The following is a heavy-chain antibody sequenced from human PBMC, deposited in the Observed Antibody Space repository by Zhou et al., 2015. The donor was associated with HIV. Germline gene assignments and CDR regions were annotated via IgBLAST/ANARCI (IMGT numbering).Heavy chain of an antibody. CDR3: AEGRGGYSYGPSYYGMDV. Sequence: QVQLVQSGGQVKEYGASVKVSCKASGYTFTDYNIHWVRQAPGQGLEWMGKINPSSGSATYAQKFQDRVTITADESTSTAYMELSSLRSEDTAVYYCAEGRGGYSYGPSYYGMDVWGQGTTVTVSS. CDR1: GYTFTDYN. J-gene: IGHJ6*02. CDR2: INPSSGSA. V-gene: IGHV1-46*01. D-gene: IGHD5-18*01.